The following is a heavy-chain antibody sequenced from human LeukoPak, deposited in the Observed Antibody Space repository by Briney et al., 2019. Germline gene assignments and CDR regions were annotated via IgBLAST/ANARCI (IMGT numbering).Heavy chain of an antibody. CDR1: GGSFRGYY. Sequence: PSETLSLTCAVYGGSFRGYYWSWIRQHPGKGLEWIGEINHSGSTNYNPSLKSRVTISVDTSKNQFSLKLSSVTAADTAVYYCARDSGKLYYYDSSGYYYYWGQGTLVTVSS. V-gene: IGHV4-34*01. J-gene: IGHJ4*02. D-gene: IGHD3-22*01. CDR3: ARDSGKLYYYDSSGYYYY. CDR2: INHSGST.